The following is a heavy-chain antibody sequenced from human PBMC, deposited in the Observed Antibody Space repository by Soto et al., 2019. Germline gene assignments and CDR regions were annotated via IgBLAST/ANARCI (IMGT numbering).Heavy chain of an antibody. D-gene: IGHD2-21*02. V-gene: IGHV4-59*01. CDR1: GGSISSYY. J-gene: IGHJ6*02. CDR2: IYYSGST. Sequence: PSETLSLTCTVSGGSISSYYWSWIRQPPGKGLEWIGYIYYSGSTNYNPSLKSRVTISVDTSKNQFSLKLSSVTAADTAVYYCARDLRYCGGDCYPPYYYYGMDVWGQGTTVTVSS. CDR3: ARDLRYCGGDCYPPYYYYGMDV.